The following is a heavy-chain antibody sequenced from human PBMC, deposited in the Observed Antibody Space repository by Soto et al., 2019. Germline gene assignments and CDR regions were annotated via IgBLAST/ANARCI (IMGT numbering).Heavy chain of an antibody. CDR1: GGTFSSYA. CDR3: ARDYYVSSGYYFGQYGMDV. V-gene: IGHV1-69*13. CDR2: TIPIFGTA. J-gene: IGHJ6*02. D-gene: IGHD3-22*01. Sequence: SVKVSCKASGGTFSSYAISWVRQAPGQGLEWMGGTIPIFGTANYAQKFQGRVTITADESTSTAYMELSSLRSEDTAVYYCARDYYVSSGYYFGQYGMDVWGQGTTVTVSS.